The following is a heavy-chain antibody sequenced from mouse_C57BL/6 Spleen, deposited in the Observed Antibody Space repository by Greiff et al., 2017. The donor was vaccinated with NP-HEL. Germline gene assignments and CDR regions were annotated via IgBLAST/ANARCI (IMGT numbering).Heavy chain of an antibody. CDR2: INPNNGGT. V-gene: IGHV1-18*01. CDR3: ARHYYGSGYGGYFDY. J-gene: IGHJ2*01. CDR1: GYTFTDYN. D-gene: IGHD1-1*01. Sequence: EVQLQQSGPELVKPGASVKISCKASGYTFTDYNMDWVKQSHGKSLEWIGDINPNNGGTIYNQKFKGKATLTVDTSSSTAYMELRSLTSEDTAVYYCARHYYGSGYGGYFDYWGQGTTLTVSS.